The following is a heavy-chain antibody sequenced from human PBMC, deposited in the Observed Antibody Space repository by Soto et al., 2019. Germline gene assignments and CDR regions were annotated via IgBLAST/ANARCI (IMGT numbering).Heavy chain of an antibody. CDR1: DGSMISYY. Sequence: SETLSLTCTVSDGSMISYYWSCIRQPPGRGLEWIGFIYYAGSTKYNPSLNSRVTISVDTSKNQFSLTVTSVTAADTAVYYCASRIVATEMFDYWGQGTLVTVSS. V-gene: IGHV4-59*08. CDR2: IYYAGST. D-gene: IGHD5-12*01. J-gene: IGHJ4*02. CDR3: ASRIVATEMFDY.